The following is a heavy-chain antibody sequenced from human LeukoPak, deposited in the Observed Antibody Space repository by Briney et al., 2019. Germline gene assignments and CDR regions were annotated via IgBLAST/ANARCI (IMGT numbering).Heavy chain of an antibody. J-gene: IGHJ4*02. CDR2: ISSSSSTI. CDR1: GFTFSSYS. D-gene: IGHD6-13*01. Sequence: QPGGSLRLSCAASGFTFSSYSMNWVRQAPGKGREWVSYISSSSSTIYYADSVKGRFTISRDNAKNSLYLQMNSLRAEDTAVYYCVLQQQLVLSYFDYWGPGTPVTVSS. V-gene: IGHV3-48*01. CDR3: VLQQQLVLSYFDY.